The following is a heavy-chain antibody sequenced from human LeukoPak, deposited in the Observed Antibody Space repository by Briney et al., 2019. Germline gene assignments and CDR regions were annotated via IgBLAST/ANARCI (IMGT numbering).Heavy chain of an antibody. V-gene: IGHV4-4*02. CDR3: AREGGPYRPLDY. J-gene: IGHJ4*02. CDR1: GGSISNTNW. Sequence: SGTLSLTCGVSGGSISNTNWWSWVRQPPGKGLEWIGEVNLQGSTNYNPSLMGRVAISVDKSENHISLQLTSVTAADTAVYYCAREGGPYRPLDYSGQGTLVIVSS. CDR2: VNLQGST.